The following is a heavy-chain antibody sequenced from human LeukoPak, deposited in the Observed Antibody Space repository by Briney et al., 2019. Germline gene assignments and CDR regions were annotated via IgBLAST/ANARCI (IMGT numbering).Heavy chain of an antibody. Sequence: GGSLRLSCAASGFTVSSNYMSWVRQAPGKGLEWVSVIYSGGSTYYADSVKGRFTISRDNSKNTLYLQMNSLRAEDTAVYYCAKGRLTSTIWYGFDHWGQGTLVTVSS. CDR2: IYSGGST. CDR3: AKGRLTSTIWYGFDH. CDR1: GFTVSSNY. D-gene: IGHD6-13*01. J-gene: IGHJ4*02. V-gene: IGHV3-53*05.